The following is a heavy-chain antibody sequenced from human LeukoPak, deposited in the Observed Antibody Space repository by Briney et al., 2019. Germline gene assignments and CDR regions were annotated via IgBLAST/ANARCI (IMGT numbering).Heavy chain of an antibody. CDR3: AKSAGDGSSSYYFDY. CDR2: ISWNSGSI. Sequence: GGSLRLSCAAPGFTFSSYSMNWVRQAPGKGLEWVSGISWNSGSIGYADSVKGRFTISRDNAKNSLYLQMNSLRAEDMALYYCAKSAGDGSSSYYFDYWGQGTLVTVSS. V-gene: IGHV3-9*03. J-gene: IGHJ4*02. D-gene: IGHD6-6*01. CDR1: GFTFSSYS.